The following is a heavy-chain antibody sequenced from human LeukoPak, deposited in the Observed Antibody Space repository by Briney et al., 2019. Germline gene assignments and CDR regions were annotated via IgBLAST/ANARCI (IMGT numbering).Heavy chain of an antibody. J-gene: IGHJ3*02. CDR2: INSDGSST. Sequence: GGSLRLSCAASGFTFSSYWMHWVRQAPGKGLVWVSRINSDGSSTSYADSVKGRFTISRDNSKNTLYLQMNSLRAEDTAVYYCARDQSVGATAPDAFDIWGQGTMVTVSS. V-gene: IGHV3-74*01. D-gene: IGHD1-26*01. CDR1: GFTFSSYW. CDR3: ARDQSVGATAPDAFDI.